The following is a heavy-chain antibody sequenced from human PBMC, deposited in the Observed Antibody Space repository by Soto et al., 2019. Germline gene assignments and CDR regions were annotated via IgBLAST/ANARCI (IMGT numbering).Heavy chain of an antibody. D-gene: IGHD1-26*01. CDR3: AKEYR. CDR2: IKEDGSEK. V-gene: IGHV3-7*01. J-gene: IGHJ4*02. CDR1: GFTFSNHW. Sequence: EVQLVESGGGLVQPGGSLRLSCTASGFTFSNHWMSWVRQAPGKGLERVASIKEDGSEKYYVDSVKGRFTISRDNAKNSLYLQMNSLRAEDTAVYYCAKEYRWGQGTPVTVSS.